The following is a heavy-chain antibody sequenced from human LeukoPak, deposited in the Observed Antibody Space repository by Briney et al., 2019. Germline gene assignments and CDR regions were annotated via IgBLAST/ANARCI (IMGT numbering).Heavy chain of an antibody. CDR3: ARDGGWGELYFDY. J-gene: IGHJ4*02. CDR2: INPNSGGT. Sequence: ASVKVSCKASGYTFTGYYMHWVRQAPGQGLEWMGWINPNSGGTNYAQKFQGRVTMTRDTSISTAYMELSRLRSDDTAVYYCARDGGWGELYFDYWGQGTLVTVSS. CDR1: GYTFTGYY. D-gene: IGHD7-27*01. V-gene: IGHV1-2*02.